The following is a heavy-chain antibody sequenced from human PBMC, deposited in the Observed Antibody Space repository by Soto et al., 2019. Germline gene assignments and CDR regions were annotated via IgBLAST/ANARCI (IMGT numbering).Heavy chain of an antibody. D-gene: IGHD3-22*01. Sequence: SETLSLTCTVSGGSISSGDYYWSWIRQPPGKGLEWIGYIYYSGSTYYNPSLKSRVTISVDTSKNQFSLKLSSVTAADTAVYYSARAQYYYDSSGFDSWGQGTLVPVSS. CDR1: GGSISSGDYY. J-gene: IGHJ4*02. CDR2: IYYSGST. V-gene: IGHV4-30-4*01. CDR3: ARAQYYYDSSGFDS.